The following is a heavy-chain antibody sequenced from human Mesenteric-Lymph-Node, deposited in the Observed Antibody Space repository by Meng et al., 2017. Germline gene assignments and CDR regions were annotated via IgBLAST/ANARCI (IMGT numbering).Heavy chain of an antibody. CDR2: ISSSSSYI. J-gene: IGHJ4*02. V-gene: IGHV3-21*04. CDR3: ARVRGTVVRGVIDY. CDR1: GFTFNTYV. D-gene: IGHD3-10*01. Sequence: GESLKISCAASGFTFNTYVMSWVRQAPGKGLEWVSSISSSSSYIYYADSVKGRFTISRDNAKNSLYLQMNSLRAEDTAVYYCARVRGTVVRGVIDYWGQGTLVTVSS.